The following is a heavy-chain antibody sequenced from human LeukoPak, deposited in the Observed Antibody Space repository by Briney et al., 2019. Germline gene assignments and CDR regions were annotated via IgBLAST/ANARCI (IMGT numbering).Heavy chain of an antibody. CDR1: GGTFSSYA. J-gene: IGHJ4*02. CDR2: IIPIFGTA. Sequence: SVKVSCTASGGTFSSYAISWVRQAPGQGLEWMGRIIPIFGTANYAQKFQGRVTITTDESTSTAYMELSSLRSEDTAVYYCAQMPDGYNGVVDYWGQGTLVTVSS. V-gene: IGHV1-69*05. D-gene: IGHD5-24*01. CDR3: AQMPDGYNGVVDY.